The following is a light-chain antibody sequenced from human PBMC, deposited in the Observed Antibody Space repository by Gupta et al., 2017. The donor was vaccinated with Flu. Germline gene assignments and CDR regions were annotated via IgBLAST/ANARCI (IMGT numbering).Light chain of an antibody. J-gene: IGKJ1*01. Sequence: SLGERATINCKSSQSVLYSSDNKNYLAWYQQRPGQPPKLLIYWASTRESGVPDRFSGSGSGTDFTLTISSLQAEDVAVYYCQQYYSTPWAFGQGTKVEIK. CDR2: WAS. CDR3: QQYYSTPWA. CDR1: QSVLYSSDNKNY. V-gene: IGKV4-1*01.